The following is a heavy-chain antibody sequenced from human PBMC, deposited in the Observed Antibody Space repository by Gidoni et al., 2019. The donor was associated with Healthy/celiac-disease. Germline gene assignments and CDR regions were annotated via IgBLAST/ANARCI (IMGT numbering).Heavy chain of an antibody. V-gene: IGHV1-69*01. Sequence: QVQLVHSGDVVKNPGSSVNVSFKASGGIFRSYSISWVRQAPGQGLEWMGGIIPIFSKANYAQKFQGRVTITADESTSTAYMELSSLRSEDTAVYYCASNGDGYNSEDAFDIGGQGTMVTVSS. D-gene: IGHD5-12*01. CDR1: GGIFRSYS. CDR2: IIPIFSKA. CDR3: ASNGDGYNSEDAFDI. J-gene: IGHJ3*02.